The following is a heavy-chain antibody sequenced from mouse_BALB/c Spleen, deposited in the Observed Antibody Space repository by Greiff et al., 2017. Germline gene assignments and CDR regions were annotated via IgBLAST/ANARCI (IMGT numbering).Heavy chain of an antibody. Sequence: QVQLKQSGPGLVQPSQSLSITCTVSGFSLTSYGVHWVRQSPGKGLEWLGVIWSGGSTDYNAAFISRLSISKDNSKSQVFFKMNSLQANDTAMYYCARFYGNGDWFAYWGQGTLVTVSA. CDR1: GFSLTSYG. CDR3: ARFYGNGDWFAY. J-gene: IGHJ3*01. V-gene: IGHV2-2*02. CDR2: IWSGGST. D-gene: IGHD2-1*01.